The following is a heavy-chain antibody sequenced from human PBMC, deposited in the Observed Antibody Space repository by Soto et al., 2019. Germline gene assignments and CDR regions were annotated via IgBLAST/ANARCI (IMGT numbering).Heavy chain of an antibody. Sequence: QVHLVQSGAEVKRPGSSVRVSCRASGGTFYTYAFTWVRQAPGQGLEWMGGITPMIGTTKYAQKFNGRVTCSAAESASTAYMELSNLRSDVTAVYYCARDVSVMTSVFGFWGQGTLITVSS. CDR3: ARDVSVMTSVFGF. D-gene: IGHD3-10*01. J-gene: IGHJ4*02. CDR2: ITPMIGTT. CDR1: GGTFYTYA. V-gene: IGHV1-69*01.